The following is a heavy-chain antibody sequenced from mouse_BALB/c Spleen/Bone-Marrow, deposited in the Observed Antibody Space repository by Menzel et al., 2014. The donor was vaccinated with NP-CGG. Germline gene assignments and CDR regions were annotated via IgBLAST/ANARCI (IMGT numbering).Heavy chain of an antibody. CDR1: GYTFTSYY. D-gene: IGHD1-1*01. J-gene: IGHJ4*01. V-gene: IGHV1S56*01. CDR3: ARSFYGRSMDY. CDR2: IYPGNVNT. Sequence: VQLQESGPELVKPGASVRISCKASGYTFTSYYIHWLKQRPGQGLEWIGWIYPGNVNTKYNEKFKGKATLTADKSSGTAYMQLSSLISEDSAVYFCARSFYGRSMDYWGQGTSVTVSS.